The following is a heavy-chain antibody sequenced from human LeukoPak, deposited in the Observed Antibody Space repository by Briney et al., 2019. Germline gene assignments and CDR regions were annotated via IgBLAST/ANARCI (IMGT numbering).Heavy chain of an antibody. CDR1: GDSISSYY. D-gene: IGHD1-26*01. V-gene: IGHV4-4*07. J-gene: IGHJ4*02. Sequence: SETLSLTCTVSGDSISSYYWGWIRQPAGKGLEWIGHIYTSGTTNYNPSLESRVTMSIDTSKNQFSLKLSSVTAADTAVYYCARERGIVGATVDYWGQGTLVTVSS. CDR3: ARERGIVGATVDY. CDR2: IYTSGTT.